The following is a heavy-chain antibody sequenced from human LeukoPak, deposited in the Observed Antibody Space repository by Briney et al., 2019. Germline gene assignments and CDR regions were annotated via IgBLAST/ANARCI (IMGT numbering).Heavy chain of an antibody. Sequence: PGRSLRLSCGASGFSFSNYGMHWVRQAPGKGLEWVAVISYDGSKKYYADSVKGRFTISRDNSKNTLYLQMNSLRAEDTAVYYCARECRHYDILTGYSPSWFDPWGQGTLVTVSS. D-gene: IGHD3-9*01. CDR1: GFSFSNYG. V-gene: IGHV3-30*03. J-gene: IGHJ5*02. CDR3: ARECRHYDILTGYSPSWFDP. CDR2: ISYDGSKK.